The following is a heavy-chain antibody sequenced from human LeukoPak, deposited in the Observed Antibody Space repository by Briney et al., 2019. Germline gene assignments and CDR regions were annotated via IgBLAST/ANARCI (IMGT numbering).Heavy chain of an antibody. CDR3: ASLRQLGYYYYYMDV. Sequence: ASVKVSCKAPGYMFRSYGITWVRQAPGQGLEWMGWVSGYNGDTNYAQRYQGRVTMTTDTSRNTAYMELRSLRSDDTAVYYCASLRQLGYYYYYMDVWGKGTTVTVSS. V-gene: IGHV1-18*01. CDR1: GYMFRSYG. J-gene: IGHJ6*03. D-gene: IGHD6-6*01. CDR2: VSGYNGDT.